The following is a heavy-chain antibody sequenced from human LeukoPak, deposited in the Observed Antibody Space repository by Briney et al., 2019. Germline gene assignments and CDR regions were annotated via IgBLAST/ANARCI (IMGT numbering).Heavy chain of an antibody. D-gene: IGHD6-19*01. CDR3: ASLQYSSGWPFDY. Sequence: PSETLSLTCTVSGGSISSSSYYWGWIRQPPGKGLEWNGSIYYSGSTYYNPSLKSRVTISVDTSKNQFSLKLSSVTAADTAVYYCASLQYSSGWPFDYWGQGTLVTVSS. CDR2: IYYSGST. CDR1: GGSISSSSYY. J-gene: IGHJ4*02. V-gene: IGHV4-39*01.